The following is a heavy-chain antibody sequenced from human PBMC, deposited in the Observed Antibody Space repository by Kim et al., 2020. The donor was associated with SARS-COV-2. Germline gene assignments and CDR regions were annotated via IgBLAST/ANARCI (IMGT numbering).Heavy chain of an antibody. CDR2: MNPNSGNT. V-gene: IGHV1-8*01. CDR1: GYTFTSYD. D-gene: IGHD3-16*02. J-gene: IGHJ6*02. CDR3: ARALSLAYYYYGMDV. Sequence: ASVKVSCKASGYTFTSYDINWVRQATGQGLEWMGWMNPNSGNTGYAQKFQGRVTMTRNTSISTAYMELSSLRSEDTAVYYCARALSLAYYYYGMDVWGQGTTVTVSS.